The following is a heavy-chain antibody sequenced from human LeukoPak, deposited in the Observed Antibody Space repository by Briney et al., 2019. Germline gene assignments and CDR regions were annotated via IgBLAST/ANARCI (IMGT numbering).Heavy chain of an antibody. D-gene: IGHD2-2*01. CDR2: ISGSGGST. V-gene: IGHV3-23*01. J-gene: IGHJ6*02. CDR3: AKAPGGPLGCSSTSCSVRLLPEYYYYGMDV. Sequence: QPGGSLRLSCAASGFTFSSYAMSWVRQAPGKGLEWVSAISGSGGSTYYADSVKGRFTISRDNSKNTLYLQMNSLRAEDTAVYYCAKAPGGPLGCSSTSCSVRLLPEYYYYGMDVWGQGTTVTVSS. CDR1: GFTFSSYA.